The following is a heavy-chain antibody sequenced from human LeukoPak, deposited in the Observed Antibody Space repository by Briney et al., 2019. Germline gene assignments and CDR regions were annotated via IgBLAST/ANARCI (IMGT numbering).Heavy chain of an antibody. J-gene: IGHJ4*02. CDR1: GFTFSTYA. CDR3: ARDYSNHGYLDY. V-gene: IGHV3-64*01. Sequence: GGSLRLSCAASGFTFSTYAIHWVRQAPGKGLQFVSAISSHGGSTYYANSAKGRFTISKDNSQNTVYLQMGSLRAEDTAVYYCARDYSNHGYLDYWGQGTLVTVSS. CDR2: ISSHGGST. D-gene: IGHD4-11*01.